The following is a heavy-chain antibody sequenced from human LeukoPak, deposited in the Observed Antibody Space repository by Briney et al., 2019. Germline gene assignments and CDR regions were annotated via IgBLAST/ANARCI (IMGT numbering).Heavy chain of an antibody. CDR2: LYYSGSS. J-gene: IGHJ4*02. Sequence: SETLSLTCTVSGDSISSSNSYRGWIRQPPGKGLEWIGSLYYSGSSYYNPSLKSRVTISADTSKNQFSLKLSSVTAADTAVYYCARRGPGYYNYWGQGALVTVSS. CDR3: ARRGPGYYNY. CDR1: GDSISSSNSY. D-gene: IGHD6-25*01. V-gene: IGHV4-39*01.